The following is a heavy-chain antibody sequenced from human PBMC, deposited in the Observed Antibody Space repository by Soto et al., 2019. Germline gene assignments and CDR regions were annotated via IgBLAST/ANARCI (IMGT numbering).Heavy chain of an antibody. D-gene: IGHD6-19*01. CDR2: FDPEDGET. CDR1: GYTLTELS. V-gene: IGHV1-24*01. J-gene: IGHJ6*02. Sequence: ASVKVSCKVSGYTLTELSMHWVRQAPGKGLEWMGGFDPEDGETIYAQKFQGRVTMTEDTSTDTAYMELSSLRSEDTAVYYCATHTVAGTQTANYYYGMDVWGQGTTVTVSS. CDR3: ATHTVAGTQTANYYYGMDV.